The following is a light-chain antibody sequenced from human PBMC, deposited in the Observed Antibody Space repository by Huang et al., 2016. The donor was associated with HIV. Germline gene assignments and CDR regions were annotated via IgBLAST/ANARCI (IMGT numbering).Light chain of an antibody. CDR3: QQRSNWLT. CDR1: QSVSSY. J-gene: IGKJ4*01. V-gene: IGKV3-11*01. CDR2: DAS. Sequence: ETVLTQSPATLSLSPGERATLSCRASQSVSSYLAWYQQKPGQAPRLLISDASDRATGIPARFSGSGSGTDFTLTISSLEPEDFAVYYCQQRSNWLTFGGGTKVEI.